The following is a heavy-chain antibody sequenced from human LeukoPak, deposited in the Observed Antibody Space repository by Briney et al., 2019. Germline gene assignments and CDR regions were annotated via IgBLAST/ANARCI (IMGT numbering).Heavy chain of an antibody. D-gene: IGHD5-18*01. CDR3: ARAVYSALYYYYYMDV. Sequence: PSETLSLTCTVSGASISGSSHYFWGWIRQTPGKGLEWIGSIYYSGITYYTPSLKSRLTISVDTSRNQFSLKLSSVSAADTAVYYCARAVYSALYYYYYMDVWGKGTTVTISS. CDR2: IYYSGIT. CDR1: GASISGSSHYF. V-gene: IGHV4-39*01. J-gene: IGHJ6*03.